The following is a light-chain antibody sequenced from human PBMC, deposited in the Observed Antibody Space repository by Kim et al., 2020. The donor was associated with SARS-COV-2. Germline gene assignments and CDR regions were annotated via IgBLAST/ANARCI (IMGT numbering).Light chain of an antibody. CDR3: QQYGSSET. CDR1: QSVSSSY. CDR2: GAS. V-gene: IGKV3-20*01. J-gene: IGKJ4*01. Sequence: EIVLTQSPGTLSLSPGERATLSCRASQSVSSSYLAWYQQKPGQAPRLLIYGASSRATAIPDRFSGSGSGTDFTLTISRLEPEDFAVYYCQQYGSSETFGGGTKVDIK.